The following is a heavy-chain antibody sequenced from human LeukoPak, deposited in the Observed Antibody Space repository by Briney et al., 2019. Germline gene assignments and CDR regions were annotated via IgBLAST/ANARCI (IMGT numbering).Heavy chain of an antibody. D-gene: IGHD3-10*01. J-gene: IGHJ4*02. V-gene: IGHV1-69*05. CDR1: GGTFSSYA. Sequence: ASVKVSCKASGGTFSSYAISWVRQAPGQGLEWMGRIIPIFGTANYAQKFQGRVTITTDESTSTAYMELSSLRSEDTAVHYCARQTMVRGVMSDYWGQGTLVTVSS. CDR2: IIPIFGTA. CDR3: ARQTMVRGVMSDY.